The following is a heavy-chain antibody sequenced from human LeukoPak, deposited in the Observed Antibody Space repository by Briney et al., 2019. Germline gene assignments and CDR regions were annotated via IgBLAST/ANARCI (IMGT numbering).Heavy chain of an antibody. J-gene: IGHJ6*02. V-gene: IGHV3-66*02. CDR1: GFTVSSNY. CDR3: AKDPYYCSGGSCYYYGMDV. D-gene: IGHD2-15*01. Sequence: GGSLRLSCAASGFTVSSNYMSWVRQAPGKGLEWVSVISRSGGTPYYADSVKGRFTISRDNSKNTLYLQMNSLRAEDTAVYYCAKDPYYCSGGSCYYYGMDVWGQGTTVTVSS. CDR2: ISRSGGT.